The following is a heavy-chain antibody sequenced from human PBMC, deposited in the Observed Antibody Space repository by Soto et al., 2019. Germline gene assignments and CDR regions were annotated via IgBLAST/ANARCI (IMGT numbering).Heavy chain of an antibody. CDR2: IYHSGST. CDR3: AGQDSSSSTDASFLVNGYFDL. V-gene: IGHV4-4*02. Sequence: QMQLQESGPGLVKPSGTLSLTCGVSGGSISSSKWWTWVRQPPGKGPEWIGEIYHSGSTNYNPSLTSRVTISLDKSNNQFSLTLTSVTAAYAAVYYCAGQDSSSSTDASFLVNGYFDLWGRGILVTVSS. D-gene: IGHD6-6*01. J-gene: IGHJ2*01. CDR1: GGSISSSKW.